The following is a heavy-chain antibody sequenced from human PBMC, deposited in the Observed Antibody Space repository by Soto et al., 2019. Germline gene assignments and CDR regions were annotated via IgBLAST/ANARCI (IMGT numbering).Heavy chain of an antibody. J-gene: IGHJ6*02. CDR3: ARDPAIYSGKFDYGLDV. CDR1: GFTFSNYE. V-gene: IGHV3-48*03. D-gene: IGHD4-4*01. CDR2: IGTRGRTI. Sequence: PGGSLRLSCGASGFTFSNYEMNWVRQAPGKGLEWVSYIGTRGRTIYYADSVKGRFTISRDNAKNSLYLQMNSLRAEDTAVYYCARDPAIYSGKFDYGLDVWGQGTTVTVS.